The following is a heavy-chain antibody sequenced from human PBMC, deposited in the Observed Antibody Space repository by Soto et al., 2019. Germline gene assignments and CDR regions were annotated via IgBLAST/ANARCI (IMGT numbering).Heavy chain of an antibody. J-gene: IGHJ3*02. CDR2: ISYDGSNK. D-gene: IGHD6-19*01. CDR3: ARDTALNSSGWYGAFDI. V-gene: IGHV3-30-3*01. Sequence: GGSLRLSCAASGFTFSSYAMHWVRQAPGKGLEWVAVISYDGSNKYYADSVKGRFTISRDNSKNTLYLQMNSLRAEDTAVYYCARDTALNSSGWYGAFDIWGQGTMVTVSS. CDR1: GFTFSSYA.